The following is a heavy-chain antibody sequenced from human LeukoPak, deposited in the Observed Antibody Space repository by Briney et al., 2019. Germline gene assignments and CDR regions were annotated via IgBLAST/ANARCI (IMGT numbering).Heavy chain of an antibody. CDR2: IYYSGST. Sequence: SQTLSFTCTVSGGSISSGDYYWSWIRQPPGRGLEMIGYIYYSGSTYYNPSLNSRVTISLNTSTNKYSLKLSSVTTADTAGDYCARGLRMRLDYWGQGTLVTVSS. CDR3: ARGLRMRLDY. J-gene: IGHJ4*02. CDR1: GGSISSGDYY. V-gene: IGHV4-30-4*08.